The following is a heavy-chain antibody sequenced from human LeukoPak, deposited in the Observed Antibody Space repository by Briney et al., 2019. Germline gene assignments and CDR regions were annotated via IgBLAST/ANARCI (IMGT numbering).Heavy chain of an antibody. Sequence: PSETLSLTCTVSGGSISSSSYSWGWIRQPPGKGLEWIGSIYHSGSTHYNPSLRSRVTISIDTSTNQFSLKMSSVTAADTAVFYCARLIEAVGAQGGDFDVWGQGTMVTVSS. D-gene: IGHD1-26*01. CDR1: GGSISSSSYS. CDR3: ARLIEAVGAQGGDFDV. J-gene: IGHJ3*01. CDR2: IYHSGST. V-gene: IGHV4-39*01.